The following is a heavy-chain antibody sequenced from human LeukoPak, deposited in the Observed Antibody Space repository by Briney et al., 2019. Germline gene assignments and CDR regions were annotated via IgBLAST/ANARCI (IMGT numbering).Heavy chain of an antibody. CDR3: AKDALYDYYDSSGLYAFDI. CDR2: ISWNSGSI. CDR1: GFTFYDYA. Sequence: GGSLRLSCAASGFTFYDYAMHWVREAPGEGVEWVSGISWNSGSIGYADSVKGRFTISRDNAKNSLYLQMNSLRAEDTALYYCAKDALYDYYDSSGLYAFDIWGQGTMVTVSS. V-gene: IGHV3-9*01. J-gene: IGHJ3*02. D-gene: IGHD3-22*01.